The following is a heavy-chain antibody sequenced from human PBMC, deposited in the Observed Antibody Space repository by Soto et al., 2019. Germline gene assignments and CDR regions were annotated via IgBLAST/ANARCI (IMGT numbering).Heavy chain of an antibody. V-gene: IGHV4-39*01. D-gene: IGHD6-6*01. CDR1: GHSITSSSHY. Sequence: QLQLQESGPGLVKPSETLSLTCTVSGHSITSSSHYWGWIRQPPGKGLECIANIYYDGNTYYNPSLKSRVAISLDTSKNQFSLRLNSVTAADTAVYYCARSSIEPRVFMYPFDSWGQGTLVTVSS. CDR2: IYYDGNT. J-gene: IGHJ4*02. CDR3: ARSSIEPRVFMYPFDS.